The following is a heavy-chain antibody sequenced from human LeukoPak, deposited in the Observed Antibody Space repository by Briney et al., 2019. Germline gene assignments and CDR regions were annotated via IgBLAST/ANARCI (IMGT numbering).Heavy chain of an antibody. CDR3: ARDAIAPAGSNWSNP. D-gene: IGHD6-13*01. CDR2: IYHSGST. Sequence: SETLSLTCTVSGYSISSGYYWGWIRQPPGKGLEWIGSIYHSGSTYYNPSLKSRVTISVDTSKNQFSLKLSSVTAADTAVYYCARDAIAPAGSNWSNPGAQEPLVPVPP. CDR1: GYSISSGYY. J-gene: IGHJ5*02. V-gene: IGHV4-38-2*02.